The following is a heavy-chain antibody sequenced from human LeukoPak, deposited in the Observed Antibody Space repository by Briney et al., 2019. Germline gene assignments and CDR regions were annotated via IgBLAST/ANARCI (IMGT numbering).Heavy chain of an antibody. V-gene: IGHV4-59*01. CDR2: IYYSGST. Sequence: TPSETLSLTSAVYGGSFSGYYWSWIRQPPGKGLEWIGYIYYSGSTNYNPSLKSRVTISVDTSKNQFSLKLSSVTAADTAVYYCARQYDSSGYDAFDIWGQGTMVTVSS. D-gene: IGHD3-22*01. CDR1: GGSFSGYY. J-gene: IGHJ3*02. CDR3: ARQYDSSGYDAFDI.